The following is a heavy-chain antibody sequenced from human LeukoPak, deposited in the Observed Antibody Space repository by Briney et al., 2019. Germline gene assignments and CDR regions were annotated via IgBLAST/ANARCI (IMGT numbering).Heavy chain of an antibody. CDR1: GFTFSNAW. CDR2: IKSKIDGGTT. D-gene: IGHD5-12*01. Sequence: PGGSLRLSCAASGFTFSNAWMSWVRQVAGKGLEWVGRIKSKIDGGTTDYAAPVKGRFTISRDDSKNTLYVQMNSLKTEDTAVYYCTTGESGIVTTIRIEPDAFDIWGQGTMVTVSS. CDR3: TTGESGIVTTIRIEPDAFDI. V-gene: IGHV3-15*01. J-gene: IGHJ3*02.